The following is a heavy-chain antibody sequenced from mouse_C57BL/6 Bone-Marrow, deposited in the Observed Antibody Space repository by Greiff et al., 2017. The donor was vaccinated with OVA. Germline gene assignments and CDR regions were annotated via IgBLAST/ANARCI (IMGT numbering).Heavy chain of an antibody. Sequence: EVKLMESGPGMVKPSQSLSLTCTVTGYSITSGYDWHLIRHFPGNQLEWMGFISYSGSTNYNPSLKSQTSFTHDKSKNHFFLKLNSVTTEDTATYYCARVGYYYGSSSFYWYVDVWGTGTTVTVSS. CDR3: ARVGYYYGSSSFYWYVDV. D-gene: IGHD1-1*01. J-gene: IGHJ1*03. V-gene: IGHV3-1*01. CDR1: GYSITSGYD. CDR2: ISYSGST.